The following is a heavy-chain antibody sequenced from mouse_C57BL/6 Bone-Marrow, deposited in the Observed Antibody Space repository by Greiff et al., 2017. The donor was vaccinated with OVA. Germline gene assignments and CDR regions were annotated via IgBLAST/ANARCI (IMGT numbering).Heavy chain of an antibody. D-gene: IGHD1-1*01. Sequence: EVQLQQSGTVLARPGASVKMSCKTSGYTFTSYWMHWVKQRPGQGLEWIGAIYPGNSDTSYNQKFKGKATLTAVTSSSTAYMELSSLTDEDSAVYYCTTILVRSWFAYWGQGTLVTVSA. J-gene: IGHJ3*01. CDR1: GYTFTSYW. CDR2: IYPGNSDT. CDR3: TTILVRSWFAY. V-gene: IGHV1-5*01.